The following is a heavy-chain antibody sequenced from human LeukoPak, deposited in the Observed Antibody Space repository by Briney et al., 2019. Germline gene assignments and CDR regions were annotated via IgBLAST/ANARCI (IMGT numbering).Heavy chain of an antibody. V-gene: IGHV3-7*01. CDR1: GSTFTSYW. Sequence: GGSLRLSCAASGSTFTSYWMTWVRQAPGKGLEWVANIKQDGSEKYYVDSVKGRFSISRDNAKNSLYLQMNSLRAEDTAVYYCARGGVQLWLHPLDYWGQGTLVTVSS. J-gene: IGHJ4*02. CDR2: IKQDGSEK. D-gene: IGHD5-18*01. CDR3: ARGGVQLWLHPLDY.